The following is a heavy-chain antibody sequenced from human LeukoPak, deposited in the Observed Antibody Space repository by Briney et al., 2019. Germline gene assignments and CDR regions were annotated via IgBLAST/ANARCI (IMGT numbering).Heavy chain of an antibody. D-gene: IGHD3-22*01. J-gene: IGHJ5*02. V-gene: IGHV1-18*01. CDR3: ARDRYDSSGYYPAPDWFDP. Sequence: ASVKVSCKASGYTFTSYGISWVRQPPGQGLEWMGWISAYNGNTNYAQKLQGRVTMTTDTSTSTAYMELRSLRSDDTAVYYCARDRYDSSGYYPAPDWFDPWGQGTLVTVSS. CDR1: GYTFTSYG. CDR2: ISAYNGNT.